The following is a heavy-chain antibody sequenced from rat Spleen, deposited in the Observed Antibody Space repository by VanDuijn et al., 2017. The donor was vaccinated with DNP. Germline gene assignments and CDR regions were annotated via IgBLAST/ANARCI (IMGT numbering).Heavy chain of an antibody. J-gene: IGHJ2*01. V-gene: IGHV5S13*01. Sequence: EVQLVESGGGLVQPGRSLKLSCAASGFTFSNYDMAWVRQAPTKGLEWVAAITSSGGSTYYPDSVKGRFTISRDNAKNTLYLQMNSLRSEDTATYYCARGGYQAFDYWGQGVMVTVSS. CDR1: GFTFSNYD. CDR3: ARGGYQAFDY. CDR2: ITSSGGST. D-gene: IGHD2-2*01.